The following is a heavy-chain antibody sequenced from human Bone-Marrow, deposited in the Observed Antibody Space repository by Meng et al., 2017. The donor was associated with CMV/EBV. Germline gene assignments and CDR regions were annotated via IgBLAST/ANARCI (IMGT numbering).Heavy chain of an antibody. J-gene: IGHJ4*02. CDR1: GGTFSSYA. Sequence: SVKVSCKASGGTFSSYAISWVRQAPGQGLEWMGGIIPILGIANYAQKFQGRVTITADKSTSTAYMELSSLRSEDTAVYYCAREYSSSPGGFDYWGQGTLVTGSS. CDR3: AREYSSSPGGFDY. CDR2: IIPILGIA. V-gene: IGHV1-69*10. D-gene: IGHD6-6*01.